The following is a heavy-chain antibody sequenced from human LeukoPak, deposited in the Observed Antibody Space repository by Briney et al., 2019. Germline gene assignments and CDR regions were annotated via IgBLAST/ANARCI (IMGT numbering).Heavy chain of an antibody. CDR3: ATYFYGDYASYYFDR. CDR2: IYHSGTT. Sequence: SGTLSLTSAFSGVSIISSHWWSWARQSPGKGLEWIGEIYHSGTTNYNPSLKSRVTMSVDKSKKQFSLNLSSVTAADTAVYYCATYFYGDYASYYFDRWGQGTLVTVSS. J-gene: IGHJ4*02. V-gene: IGHV4-4*02. D-gene: IGHD4-17*01. CDR1: GVSIISSHW.